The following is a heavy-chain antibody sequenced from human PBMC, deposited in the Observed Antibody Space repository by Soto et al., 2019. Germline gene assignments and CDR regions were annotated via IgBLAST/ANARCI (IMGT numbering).Heavy chain of an antibody. D-gene: IGHD3-9*01. CDR1: GLIFSSYA. CDR2: ILPIFGTT. CDR3: VRGAKYDMSTSKGYYFPGMEV. J-gene: IGHJ6*02. Sequence: QVQLVQSGAEVKKPGSSVKVSCKASGLIFSSYAISWVRQAPGQGLEWVGGILPIFGTTNYAQRSKGSVTITADTSTTTTYLDLSSLRSEDTAVQFWVRGAKYDMSTSKGYYFPGMEVRGQGTTVTVSS. V-gene: IGHV1-69*06.